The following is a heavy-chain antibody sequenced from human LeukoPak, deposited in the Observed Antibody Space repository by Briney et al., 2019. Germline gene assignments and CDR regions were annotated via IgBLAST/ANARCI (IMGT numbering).Heavy chain of an antibody. J-gene: IGHJ6*03. Sequence: ASVTVSFKASGYTFTIYGISWVRQAPGQGGEWMGWISAYNGNTNYAQNLQGRVTMTTDTSTGTAYMELRSLRSGDTAVYYCAREATMIHYYYYYMDVWGKGTTVTVSS. CDR2: ISAYNGNT. CDR1: GYTFTIYG. CDR3: AREATMIHYYYYYMDV. D-gene: IGHD3-22*01. V-gene: IGHV1-18*01.